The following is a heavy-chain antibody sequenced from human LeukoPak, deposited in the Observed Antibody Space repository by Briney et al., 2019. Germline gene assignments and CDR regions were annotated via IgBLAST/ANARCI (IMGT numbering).Heavy chain of an antibody. CDR1: GFTFSDYS. J-gene: IGHJ4*02. CDR2: ILYDGNNK. CDR3: AKVRYCSGVNCYPDDN. D-gene: IGHD2-15*01. V-gene: IGHV3-30*02. Sequence: GGSLRLSCAASGFTFSDYSMHWVRQAQGKGLNWVAFILYDGNNKYYADSVKGRFTISRDNSKNMLYLEMNSLGTEDTAVYYCAKVRYCSGVNCYPDDNWGQGTLVTVSS.